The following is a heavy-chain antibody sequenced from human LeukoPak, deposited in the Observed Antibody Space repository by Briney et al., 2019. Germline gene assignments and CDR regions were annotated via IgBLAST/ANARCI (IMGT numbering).Heavy chain of an antibody. V-gene: IGHV1-18*01. Sequence: ASVKVSCKTSGYTFVTYTMSWVRQAPGQGLEWLGWSSPYNNATKYSQRLQGRVTVTAATSTSTGYLDLRSLTSDDTAVYYCARDSPHGMDVWGKGTTVIVSS. CDR3: ARDSPHGMDV. CDR1: GYTFVTYT. CDR2: SSPYNNAT. J-gene: IGHJ6*04.